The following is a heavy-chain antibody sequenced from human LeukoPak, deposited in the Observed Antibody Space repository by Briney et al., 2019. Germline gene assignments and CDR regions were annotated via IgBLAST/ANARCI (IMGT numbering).Heavy chain of an antibody. V-gene: IGHV4-59*01. Sequence: PSETLSLTCTVPGGSISSYYWSWIQQPPGKGLERIGHIDYSRSTHYNPSLKSRVTISGDTSKNQYSLKLSSVTAADTAVYYCARGNHYYDSSAYLAWESFQHWGQGTLVTVSS. CDR1: GGSISSYY. J-gene: IGHJ1*01. CDR3: ARGNHYYDSSAYLAWESFQH. CDR2: IDYSRST. D-gene: IGHD3-22*01.